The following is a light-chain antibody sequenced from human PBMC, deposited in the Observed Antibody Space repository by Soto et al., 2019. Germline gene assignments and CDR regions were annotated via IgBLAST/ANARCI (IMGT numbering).Light chain of an antibody. Sequence: QSVLTQPASVSGSPGQSITISCIGTSSDVGGYNFVSWYQHQPGKAPKLLIYEVTNRPSGVSHRFSGSKSGNTASLTISGLQSEDDDDYSCSSYTITSTLVFGSGTKLTVL. V-gene: IGLV2-14*01. CDR2: EVT. J-gene: IGLJ1*01. CDR1: SSDVGGYNF. CDR3: SSYTITSTLV.